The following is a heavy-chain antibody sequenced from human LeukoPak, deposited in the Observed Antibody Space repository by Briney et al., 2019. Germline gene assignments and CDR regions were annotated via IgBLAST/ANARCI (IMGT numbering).Heavy chain of an antibody. Sequence: GGSLRLSCAASGFTFSGYWMSWVRQAPGKGLEWVSTISGSGGSTYYADSVKGRFTISRDNNKNSLYLQMNSLRSEDTALYYCAKEVRGSSWTGFDSWGQGTLVTVSS. J-gene: IGHJ4*02. V-gene: IGHV3-23*01. D-gene: IGHD6-13*01. CDR3: AKEVRGSSWTGFDS. CDR2: ISGSGGST. CDR1: GFTFSGYW.